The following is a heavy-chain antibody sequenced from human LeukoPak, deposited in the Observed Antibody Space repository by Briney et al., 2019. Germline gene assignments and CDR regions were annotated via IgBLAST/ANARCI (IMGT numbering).Heavy chain of an antibody. J-gene: IGHJ4*02. CDR1: GGSISSSSYY. CDR2: IYYSGST. V-gene: IGHV4-39*07. D-gene: IGHD3-10*01. CDR3: ARDWGEGGLLWFGELLEGIFDY. Sequence: SETLSLTCTVSGGSISSSSYYWGWIRQPPGKGLEWIGSIYYSGSTYYNPSLKSRVTISVDTSKNQFSLKLSSVTAADTAVYYCARDWGEGGLLWFGELLEGIFDYWGQGTLVTVSS.